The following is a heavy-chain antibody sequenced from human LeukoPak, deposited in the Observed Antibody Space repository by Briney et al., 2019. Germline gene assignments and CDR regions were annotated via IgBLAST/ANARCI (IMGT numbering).Heavy chain of an antibody. J-gene: IGHJ4*02. D-gene: IGHD3-9*01. CDR1: GFTFDTYA. Sequence: GKSLRLSCVGSGFTFDTYAMAWIRQPPGKGLEWVSSIAGDGGLISYAESVKGRFTISRDNVKSTLYLQMYSLRAGDTDTYFCAITILGYYPFLSWGPGTPVAASS. CDR2: IAGDGGLI. V-gene: IGHV3-23*01. CDR3: AITILGYYPFLS.